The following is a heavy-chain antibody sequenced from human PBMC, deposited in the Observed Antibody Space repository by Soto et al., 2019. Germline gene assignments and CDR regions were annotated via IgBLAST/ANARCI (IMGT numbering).Heavy chain of an antibody. Sequence: PGGPLRLPFAASGFTFSDYYMNWFRQVPGRVLEWVSNIKTDGSEKYLADSVKGRFTISRDNVENTLFLQMDSLSPGDTAVYYCARSYCSGWCYLGSSHWGQGTLVTV. CDR3: ARSYCSGWCYLGSSH. J-gene: IGHJ4*02. CDR1: GFTFSDYY. V-gene: IGHV3-7*03. CDR2: IKTDGSEK. D-gene: IGHD2-15*01.